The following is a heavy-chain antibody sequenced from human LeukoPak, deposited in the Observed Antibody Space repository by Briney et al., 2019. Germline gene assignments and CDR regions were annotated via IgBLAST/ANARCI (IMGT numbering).Heavy chain of an antibody. V-gene: IGHV3-23*01. CDR3: AKRGAYPNWFDP. D-gene: IGHD3-16*01. J-gene: IGHJ5*02. CDR1: GGSISSSSYY. Sequence: PSETLSLTCTVSGGSISSSSYYWGWIRQPPGKGLEWVSGITGSGFSTYYADSVKGRFTISRDNSKNTLYLQMNSLRAEDTAVYYCAKRGAYPNWFDPWGQGTLVTVSS. CDR2: ITGSGFST.